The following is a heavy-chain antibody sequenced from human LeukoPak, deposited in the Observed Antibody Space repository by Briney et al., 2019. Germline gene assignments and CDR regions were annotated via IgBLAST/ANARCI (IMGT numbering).Heavy chain of an antibody. D-gene: IGHD5-24*01. V-gene: IGHV3-53*01. CDR3: ARTNEMAALDY. Sequence: PGGSLRLSCAASGFTVSSNYMSWVRQAPGKGPEWVSVIYSGGSTYYADSVKGRFTISRDNSKNTLYLQMNSLRAEDTAVYYCARTNEMAALDYWGQGTLVTVSS. CDR1: GFTVSSNY. CDR2: IYSGGST. J-gene: IGHJ4*02.